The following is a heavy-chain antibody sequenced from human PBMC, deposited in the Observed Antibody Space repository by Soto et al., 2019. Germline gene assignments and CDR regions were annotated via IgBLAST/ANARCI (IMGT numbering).Heavy chain of an antibody. D-gene: IGHD6-19*01. CDR2: ISGSGGRT. J-gene: IGHJ4*02. V-gene: IGHV3-23*01. CDR1: GFTFSSYA. CDR3: AKDKYSSGLAVDY. Sequence: EVQLLESGGGLVQPGGSLRLSCAASGFTFSSYAMSWVRQAPGKGLEWVSGISGSGGRTYYADSVKGRFTISRDNSKNTLDLQMNSLRAEDTAVYYCAKDKYSSGLAVDYWGQGTLVTVSS.